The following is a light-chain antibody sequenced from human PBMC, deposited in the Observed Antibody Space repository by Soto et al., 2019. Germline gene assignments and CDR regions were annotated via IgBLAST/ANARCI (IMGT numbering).Light chain of an antibody. CDR1: QSVSSSY. V-gene: IGKV3-20*01. CDR2: GAS. Sequence: EIVLTQSPGTLSLSPGERATLSCRARQSVSSSYLAWYQQKPGQAPRLLIYGASSRATGIPDRFSGSGSGTDFTLTISRLEPEDFAVYYCQQYGSSPPRSTFGGGTKVDIK. J-gene: IGKJ4*01. CDR3: QQYGSSPPRST.